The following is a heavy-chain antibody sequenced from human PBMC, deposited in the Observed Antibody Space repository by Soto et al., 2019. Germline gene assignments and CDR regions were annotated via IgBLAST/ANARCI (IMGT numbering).Heavy chain of an antibody. V-gene: IGHV4-31*03. CDR3: ARVPEDWFDP. CDR1: GGSISSGGYY. CDR2: IYYSGST. J-gene: IGHJ5*02. Sequence: SETLSLTCTVSGGSISSGGYYWSWIRQHPGKGLEWIGYIYYSGSTYYNPSLKSRVTISVDTSRNQFSLKLSSVTAADTAVYYCARVPEDWFDPWGQGTLVTVSS.